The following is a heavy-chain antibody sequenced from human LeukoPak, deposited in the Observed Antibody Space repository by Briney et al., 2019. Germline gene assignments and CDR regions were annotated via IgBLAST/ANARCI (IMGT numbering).Heavy chain of an antibody. CDR2: ISGGSSDT. D-gene: IGHD2-2*01. Sequence: PGESLRLSCAASGFIFSDHYMTWIRQAPGKGLEWVSYISGGSSDTNYADSVKGRFTISRDNAKNSLYLQMNNLGAEDTAVYYCARQCSIVKCSWGQGTLVTVSS. CDR1: GFIFSDHY. J-gene: IGHJ5*02. V-gene: IGHV3-11*03. CDR3: ARQCSIVKCS.